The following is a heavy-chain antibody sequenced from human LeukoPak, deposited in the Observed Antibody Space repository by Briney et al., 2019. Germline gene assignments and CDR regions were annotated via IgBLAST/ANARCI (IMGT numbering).Heavy chain of an antibody. CDR1: GYTFTSYD. CDR3: ARSFIMVRGVIILGY. J-gene: IGHJ4*02. D-gene: IGHD3-10*01. Sequence: VKVSCKASGYTFTSYDINWVRQATGRGLEWMGWMNPNSGNTGYAQKFQGRVTMTRNTSISTAYMELSSLRSEDTAVYYCARSFIMVRGVIILGYWGQGTLVTVSS. V-gene: IGHV1-8*01. CDR2: MNPNSGNT.